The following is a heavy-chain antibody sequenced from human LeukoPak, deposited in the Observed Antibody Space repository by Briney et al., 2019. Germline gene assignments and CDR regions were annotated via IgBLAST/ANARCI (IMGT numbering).Heavy chain of an antibody. J-gene: IGHJ4*02. CDR2: LSGRSSHL. Sequence: GGSLTLSCTASGFSFSTYSMNWVRHAPGKGLEWVSSLSGRSSHLYYADSVKGRFTISRDNAKNSLYLQMNSLRAEDTAVYYCARIGGYNYGEIDYWGQGILVTVSS. CDR3: ARIGGYNYGEIDY. D-gene: IGHD5-18*01. V-gene: IGHV3-21*01. CDR1: GFSFSTYS.